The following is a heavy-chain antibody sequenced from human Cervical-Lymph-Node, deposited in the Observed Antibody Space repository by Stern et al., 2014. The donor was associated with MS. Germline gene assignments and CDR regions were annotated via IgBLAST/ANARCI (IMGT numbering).Heavy chain of an antibody. CDR2: ISGRGKSS. J-gene: IGHJ4*02. D-gene: IGHD6-19*01. CDR3: ANTGGSSGWDGWFFDS. V-gene: IGHV3-48*04. Sequence: VQLVQSGGGLVQPGGSLRLSCAASGFTFSLYSMNWVRQAPGKGPEWISYISGRGKSSYYADSVKGRFTISRDNAKNSLHLQMNSLRTEDTAVYYCANTGGSSGWDGWFFDSWGQGILVTVSS. CDR1: GFTFSLYS.